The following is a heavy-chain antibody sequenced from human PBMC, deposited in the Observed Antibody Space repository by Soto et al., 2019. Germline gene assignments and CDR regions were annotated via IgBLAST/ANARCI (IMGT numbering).Heavy chain of an antibody. D-gene: IGHD6-13*01. J-gene: IGHJ5*02. CDR3: ARLAAAGRWVNWFDP. CDR1: GGSISSSNW. V-gene: IGHV4-4*02. CDR2: IYHSGST. Sequence: KQSQTLSLTCAVSGGSISSSNWWSWVRQPPGKGLEWIGEIYHSGSTNYNPSLKSRVTISVDKSKNQFSLKLSSVTAADTAVYYCARLAAAGRWVNWFDPWGQGTLVTVSS.